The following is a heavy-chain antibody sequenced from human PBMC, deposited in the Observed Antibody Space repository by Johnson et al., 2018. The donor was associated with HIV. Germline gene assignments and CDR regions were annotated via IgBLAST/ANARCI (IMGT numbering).Heavy chain of an antibody. CDR1: GFTFSSYG. CDR2: IRYDGSNK. CDR3: AKDGSAAGSVGADAFDI. V-gene: IGHV3-30*02. Sequence: QVQLVESGGGLVQPGGSLRLSCAASGFTFSSYGMHWVRQAPGKGLEWVAFIRYDGSNKYYADSVKGRFTISRDNSKNTLYRQMNSLRAEDTAVYYCAKDGSAAGSVGADAFDIWGQGTIVTVAS. D-gene: IGHD6-25*01. J-gene: IGHJ3*02.